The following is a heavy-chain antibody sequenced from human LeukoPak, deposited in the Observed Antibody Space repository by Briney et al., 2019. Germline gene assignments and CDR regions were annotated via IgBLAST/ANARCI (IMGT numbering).Heavy chain of an antibody. CDR2: IYHSGST. D-gene: IGHD1-7*01. V-gene: IGHV4-30-2*01. CDR3: ARVRGTGTPDY. J-gene: IGHJ4*02. Sequence: PSETLSLTCAVTGGSISSGGYSWSWIRQPPGKGLEWIGYIYHSGSTYYNPSLKSRVTISVDRSKNQFSLKLSSVTAADTAVYYCARVRGTGTPDYWGQGTLVTVSS. CDR1: GGSISSGGYS.